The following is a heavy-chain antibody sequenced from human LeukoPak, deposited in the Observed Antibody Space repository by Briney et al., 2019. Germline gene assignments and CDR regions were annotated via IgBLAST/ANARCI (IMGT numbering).Heavy chain of an antibody. CDR1: GGSISSYY. Sequence: PSETLSLTCSVSGGSISSYYWSWIRQPPGKGLEWIGYIYYSGSTNYNPSLKSRVTISVDTSKKQFSLKLSSVTAADTAVYYCARRLLWFGELLSWGQGTLVTVSS. V-gene: IGHV4-59*01. D-gene: IGHD3-10*01. J-gene: IGHJ4*02. CDR2: IYYSGST. CDR3: ARRLLWFGELLS.